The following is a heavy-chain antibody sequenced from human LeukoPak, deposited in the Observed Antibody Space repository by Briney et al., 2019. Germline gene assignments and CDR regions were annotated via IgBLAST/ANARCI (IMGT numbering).Heavy chain of an antibody. D-gene: IGHD6-13*01. Sequence: KPGGSLRLSCAVSGFTFSDYHMSWIRQAPGKGLEWVSYISSGGSSISHADSVKGRFTISRDNAENSLYLQMNSLRAEDTAVYYCARRPAAGRCFDYWGQGTLVTVSS. CDR3: ARRPAAGRCFDY. CDR2: ISSGGSSI. V-gene: IGHV3-11*01. CDR1: GFTFSDYH. J-gene: IGHJ4*02.